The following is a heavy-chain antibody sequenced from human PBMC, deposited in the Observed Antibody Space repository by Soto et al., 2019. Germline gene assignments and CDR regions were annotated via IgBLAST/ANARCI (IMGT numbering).Heavy chain of an antibody. Sequence: EVQLLESGGGLVQPGGSLRLSCAASGFTFSSYAMSWVRQAPGKGLEWVSAISGSGGSTYYADSVKGRFTISRDNSKNTLYLQMNSLRAEDTAVYYCATSPPNYDFWSGYPNYYYYMDVWGKGTTVTVSS. J-gene: IGHJ6*03. V-gene: IGHV3-23*01. CDR2: ISGSGGST. CDR1: GFTFSSYA. D-gene: IGHD3-3*01. CDR3: ATSPPNYDFWSGYPNYYYYMDV.